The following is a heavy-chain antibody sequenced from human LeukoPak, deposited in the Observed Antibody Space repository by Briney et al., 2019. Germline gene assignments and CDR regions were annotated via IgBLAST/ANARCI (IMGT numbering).Heavy chain of an antibody. Sequence: GGSLRLSCAASGFTFSTYYMSWVRQAPGKGLECVSVIYSGGSTYYADSVKGRFTVSRDNSKNTLYLQMNSLRAEDTAMYYCARGLGYCTSTTCLLPFDYWGQGTLVTVSS. V-gene: IGHV3-53*01. D-gene: IGHD2-2*01. CDR3: ARGLGYCTSTTCLLPFDY. CDR1: GFTFSTYY. J-gene: IGHJ4*02. CDR2: IYSGGST.